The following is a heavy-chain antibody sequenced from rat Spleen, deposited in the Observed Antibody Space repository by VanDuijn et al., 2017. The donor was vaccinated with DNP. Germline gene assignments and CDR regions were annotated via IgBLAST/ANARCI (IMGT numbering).Heavy chain of an antibody. Sequence: QVQLKESGPGLVQPSQTLSLTCTVSGFSLTSYGVSWVRQPPGKGLEWIAAISSGGSTYYNSVLKSRLSISRDTSKSQVFLKMDSVQTEDTAMYFCARSQGYYYDGSYYPFAYWGQGILVTVSS. D-gene: IGHD1-12*02. J-gene: IGHJ3*01. V-gene: IGHV2S12*01. CDR3: ARSQGYYYDGSYYPFAY. CDR2: ISSGGST. CDR1: GFSLTSYG.